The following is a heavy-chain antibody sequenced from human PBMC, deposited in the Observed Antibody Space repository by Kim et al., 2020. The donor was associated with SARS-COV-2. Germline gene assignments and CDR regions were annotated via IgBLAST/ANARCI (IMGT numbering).Heavy chain of an antibody. CDR2: TYYRSKWFS. D-gene: IGHD2-8*01. Sequence: SQTLSLTCAISGDSVSNNNTAWNWIRQSPSRGLEWLGRTYYRSKWFSEYAGSVKGRISINSDTLKNQFSLQLNSMTPEDTAVYFCSREGKYCTRGVCFHFYGMDVWGQGTTVTVSS. V-gene: IGHV6-1*01. CDR3: SREGKYCTRGVCFHFYGMDV. J-gene: IGHJ6*02. CDR1: GDSVSNNNTA.